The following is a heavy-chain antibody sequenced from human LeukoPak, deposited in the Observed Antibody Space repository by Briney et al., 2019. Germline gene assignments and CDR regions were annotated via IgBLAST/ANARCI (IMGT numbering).Heavy chain of an antibody. CDR3: ARDRYDYVWGSYRYTRGFDY. CDR1: GYTFTSYD. Sequence: GASVKVSCKASGYTFTSYDINWVRQATGQGLEWMGWMNPNSGNTGYAQKFQGRVTMTRNTSISTAYMELSSLRSEDTAVYYCARDRYDYVWGSYRYTRGFDYWGQGTLVTVPS. J-gene: IGHJ4*02. V-gene: IGHV1-8*01. CDR2: MNPNSGNT. D-gene: IGHD3-16*02.